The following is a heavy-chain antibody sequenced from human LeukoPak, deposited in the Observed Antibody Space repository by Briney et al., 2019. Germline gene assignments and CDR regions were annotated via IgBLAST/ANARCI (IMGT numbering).Heavy chain of an antibody. CDR3: ARGGGLDV. D-gene: IGHD3-16*01. CDR2: VNHNGNVN. J-gene: IGHJ6*02. Sequence: GGSLRLSCATSGFTFSSYWMNWARQAPGKGLEWVASVNHNGNVNYYVDSVKGRFTISRDNAKNSLYLQMSNLRAEDTAVYFCARGGGLDVWGQGATVTVSS. V-gene: IGHV3-7*03. CDR1: GFTFSSYW.